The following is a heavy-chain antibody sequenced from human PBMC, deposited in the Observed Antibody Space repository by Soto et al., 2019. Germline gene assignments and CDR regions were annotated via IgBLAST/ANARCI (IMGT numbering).Heavy chain of an antibody. CDR1: GGSFSGYY. CDR2: INHSGST. Sequence: SETLSLTCAVYGGSFSGYYWSWIRQPPGKGLEWIGEINHSGSTNYNPSLKSRVTISVDTSKNQFSLKLSSVTAADTAVYYCAISSLDYGSYYYYGMDVWXQGTTVTVSS. D-gene: IGHD4-17*01. CDR3: AISSLDYGSYYYYGMDV. J-gene: IGHJ6*02. V-gene: IGHV4-34*01.